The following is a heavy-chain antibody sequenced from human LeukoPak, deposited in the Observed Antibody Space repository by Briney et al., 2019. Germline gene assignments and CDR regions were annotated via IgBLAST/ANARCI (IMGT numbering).Heavy chain of an antibody. J-gene: IGHJ4*02. D-gene: IGHD6-13*01. V-gene: IGHV3-23*01. CDR2: ISLSGDNT. CDR1: KFXFSDYA. Sequence: GGSLRLSCAASKFXFSDYAXTWVXXAPXKXXDXVSSISLSGDNTYYAGAVKGRFSISRDNSKNTLYLQMNSLRADDTAVYHCAKVTSSSPGLWGPGTLVTVSS. CDR3: AKVTSSSPGL.